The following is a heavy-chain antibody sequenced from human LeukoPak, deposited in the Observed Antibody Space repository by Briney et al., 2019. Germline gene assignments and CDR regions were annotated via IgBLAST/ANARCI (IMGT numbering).Heavy chain of an antibody. J-gene: IGHJ4*02. CDR3: ASADDFWSGYSDY. Sequence: GGSLRLSCAASGFTFSSYWMHWVRQAPGKGLVWVSRINSDGSSTSYADSVKGRFTISRDNAKNTLYLRSNSLRAEDTAVYYCASADDFWSGYSDYWGQGSLVTVSS. V-gene: IGHV3-74*01. D-gene: IGHD3-3*01. CDR1: GFTFSSYW. CDR2: INSDGSST.